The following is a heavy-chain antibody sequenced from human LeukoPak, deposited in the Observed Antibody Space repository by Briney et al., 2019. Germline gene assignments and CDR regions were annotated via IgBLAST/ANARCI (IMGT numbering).Heavy chain of an antibody. CDR1: GGSISSGGYY. CDR3: ARDRWYGMDV. CDR2: IYYSGST. J-gene: IGHJ6*02. V-gene: IGHV4-31*03. D-gene: IGHD5-24*01. Sequence: PSETLSLTCTVTGGSISSGGYYWSWIRQHPGEGLEWIAYIYYSGSTYYNPSLKSRVTISVDTSKNQFSLKLSSVTAADTAVYYCARDRWYGMDVWGQGTTVTVSS.